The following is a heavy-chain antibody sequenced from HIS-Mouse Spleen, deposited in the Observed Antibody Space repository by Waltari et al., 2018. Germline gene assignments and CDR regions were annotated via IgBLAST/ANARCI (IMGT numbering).Heavy chain of an antibody. CDR1: GFPFSSYA. D-gene: IGHD2-2*01. CDR3: ARGVVPAGPFDY. V-gene: IGHV3-30-3*01. CDR2: ISYEGSNK. J-gene: IGHJ4*02. Sequence: QVQLVESGGGVVQPGRSLRLSCPASGFPFSSYAMPWVRQAPGKGLEWVAVISYEGSNKYYADSVKGRFTISRDNSKNTLYLQMNSLRAEDTAVYYCARGVVPAGPFDYWGQGTLVTVSS.